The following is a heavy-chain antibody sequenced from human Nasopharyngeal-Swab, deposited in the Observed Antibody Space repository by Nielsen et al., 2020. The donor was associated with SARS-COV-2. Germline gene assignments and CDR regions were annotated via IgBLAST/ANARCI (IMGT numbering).Heavy chain of an antibody. Sequence: WIRQPPGKALEWLALIDWDDDKYYSTSLKTRLTISKDTSKNQVVLTMTNMDPVDTATYCCARTAVAGDFDYWGQGTLVTVSS. V-gene: IGHV2-70*01. D-gene: IGHD6-19*01. J-gene: IGHJ4*02. CDR2: IDWDDDK. CDR3: ARTAVAGDFDY.